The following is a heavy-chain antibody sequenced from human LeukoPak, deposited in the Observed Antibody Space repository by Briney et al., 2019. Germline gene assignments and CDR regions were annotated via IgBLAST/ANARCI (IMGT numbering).Heavy chain of an antibody. CDR3: VRARYSADSYYFDY. CDR2: VKQDESEK. D-gene: IGHD5-18*01. V-gene: IGHV3-7*03. J-gene: IGHJ4*02. Sequence: GGSLRLSCAASGFTFSNYWMSWVRQAPGKGLEWVASVKQDESEKYYVDSVKGRFTIPRDKAKNSLYLQMNSLRAEDTAVYYCVRARYSADSYYFDYWGQGTLVTVSS. CDR1: GFTFSNYW.